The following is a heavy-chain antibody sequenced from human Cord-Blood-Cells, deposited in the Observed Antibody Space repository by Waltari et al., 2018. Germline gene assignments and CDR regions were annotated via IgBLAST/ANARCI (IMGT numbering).Heavy chain of an antibody. Sequence: EVQLVETGGGLIQPGGSLRLSCAASGFTVSSTYMSWVRQAPGKGLEWVSVIYSGGSTYYADSVKGRFTISRDNSKNTLYLQMNSLRAEDTAVYYCARDSSSSFAFDIWGQGTMVTVSS. CDR1: GFTVSSTY. V-gene: IGHV3-53*02. J-gene: IGHJ3*02. CDR2: IYSGGST. D-gene: IGHD6-6*01. CDR3: ARDSSSSFAFDI.